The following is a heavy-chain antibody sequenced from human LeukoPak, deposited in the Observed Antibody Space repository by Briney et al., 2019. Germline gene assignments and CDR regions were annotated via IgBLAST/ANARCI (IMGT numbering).Heavy chain of an antibody. CDR3: ARVPPDSSSWYYRAFRGYYYMDV. CDR1: GFTFSSQW. D-gene: IGHD6-13*01. V-gene: IGHV3-7*01. Sequence: GGSLRLSCAASGFTFSSQWMSSVRWAPGKGLEWVANIKRDGSEYYYGEPVKGRVAISRDNAKNSLDLQMNRLRAEDTAVYYCARVPPDSSSWYYRAFRGYYYMDVWGKGTTVTVSS. J-gene: IGHJ6*03. CDR2: IKRDGSEY.